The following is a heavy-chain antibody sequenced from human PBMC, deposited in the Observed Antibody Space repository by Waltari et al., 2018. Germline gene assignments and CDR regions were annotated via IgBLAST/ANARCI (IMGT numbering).Heavy chain of an antibody. CDR3: ARAWLWPYNAFDI. Sequence: QVQLQQWGAGLLKPSETLSLRRAAHGGSVSGYYWSWIRQPPGKGLEWIGEINNSGSTNYNPSLKSRVTISVDTSKNQFSLNLTSVTAADTAVYYCARAWLWPYNAFDIWGQGTMVTVSS. J-gene: IGHJ3*02. CDR2: INNSGST. CDR1: GGSVSGYY. D-gene: IGHD5-18*01. V-gene: IGHV4-34*01.